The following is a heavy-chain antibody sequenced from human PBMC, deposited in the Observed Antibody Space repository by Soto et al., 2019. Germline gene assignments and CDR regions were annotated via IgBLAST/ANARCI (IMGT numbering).Heavy chain of an antibody. Sequence: GASVKVSCKASGGTFSSYAISWVRQAPGQGLEWMGGIIPIFGTANYAQKFQGRVTITADGSTSTAYMELSSLRSEDTAVYYCARLLQRDGYKNRADAFDISGQGTMVTVSS. CDR1: GGTFSSYA. CDR3: ARLLQRDGYKNRADAFDI. D-gene: IGHD5-12*01. CDR2: IIPIFGTA. J-gene: IGHJ3*02. V-gene: IGHV1-69*13.